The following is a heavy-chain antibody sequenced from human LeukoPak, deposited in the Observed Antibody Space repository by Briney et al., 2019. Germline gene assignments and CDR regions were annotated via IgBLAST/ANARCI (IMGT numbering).Heavy chain of an antibody. V-gene: IGHV1-2*06. J-gene: IGHJ4*02. D-gene: IGHD5-18*01. CDR1: GYSFTGYY. Sequence: GASVKVSCKTSGYSFTGYYIHWVRQAPGQGLEWMGRINPNSGGPNYGQKLQGTVTMTRDTSISTAYLELSNLRSDDTAAYYCVRGYSYGFYFDYWGQGSLVTVSS. CDR3: VRGYSYGFYFDY. CDR2: INPNSGGP.